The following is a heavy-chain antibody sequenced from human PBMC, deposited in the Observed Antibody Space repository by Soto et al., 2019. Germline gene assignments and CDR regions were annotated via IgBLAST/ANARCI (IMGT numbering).Heavy chain of an antibody. CDR2: INAGNGNT. V-gene: IGHV1-3*01. J-gene: IGHJ4*02. D-gene: IGHD1-26*01. CDR3: ARDDSGFSGSHYIDYFNY. Sequence: ASVKVSCKASGYTFTTYAMHWVRHAPGQRLEWMGWINAGNGNTKYSQKFQGRVTFTRDTSAGTVYMQLSSLTSEDTAVYYCARDDSGFSGSHYIDYFNYWGQGALVTVSS. CDR1: GYTFTTYA.